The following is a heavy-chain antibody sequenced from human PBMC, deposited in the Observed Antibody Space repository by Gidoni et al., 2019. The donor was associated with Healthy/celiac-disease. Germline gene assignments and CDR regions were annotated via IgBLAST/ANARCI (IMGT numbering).Heavy chain of an antibody. J-gene: IGHJ4*02. Sequence: RISCAASGFTFSSYGMHWVRQAPGKGLEWVAVISYDGSNKYYADSVKGRFTISRDNSKNTLYLQMNSLRAEDTAVYYCAKDRYGYDSSGYYPDYFDYWGQGTLVTVSS. CDR3: AKDRYGYDSSGYYPDYFDY. CDR1: GFTFSSYG. CDR2: ISYDGSNK. V-gene: IGHV3-30*18. D-gene: IGHD3-22*01.